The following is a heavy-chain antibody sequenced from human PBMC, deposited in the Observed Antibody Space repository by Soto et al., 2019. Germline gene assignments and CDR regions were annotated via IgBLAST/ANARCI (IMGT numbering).Heavy chain of an antibody. D-gene: IGHD7-27*01. CDR2: ISSSSVI. CDR1: GFILSDCA. CDR3: ARDLSWGSNWYYYMDV. Sequence: EVQLVESGGGLVQPGGSLRLSCATSGFILSDCAMNWVRQAPGKGLEWVSYISSSSVIDYADSVKGRFTVSRDNARNSLSLQMNSLRAEDTAVYYCARDLSWGSNWYYYMDVWGKGTTVTVSS. J-gene: IGHJ6*03. V-gene: IGHV3-48*01.